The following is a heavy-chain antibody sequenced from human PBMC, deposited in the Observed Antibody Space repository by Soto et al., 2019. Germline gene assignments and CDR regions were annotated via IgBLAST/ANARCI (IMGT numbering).Heavy chain of an antibody. CDR2: IIPIFGTA. J-gene: IGHJ6*02. CDR1: GGTFRSYA. D-gene: IGHD3-10*01. V-gene: IGHV1-69*01. CDR3: ARDRRYGCVPMVLSYYDYGMDV. Sequence: QVQLVQSGAEVKKPGSSVKVSCKASGGTFRSYAISWVRQAPGQGLEWMGGIIPIFGTANYAQKFRGRVTITADESTSTAYMELSSLRSEETAVYYCARDRRYGCVPMVLSYYDYGMDVWGQGTTVTVSS.